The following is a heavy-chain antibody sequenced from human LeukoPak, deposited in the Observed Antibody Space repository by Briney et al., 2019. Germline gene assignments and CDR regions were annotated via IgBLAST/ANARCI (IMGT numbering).Heavy chain of an antibody. V-gene: IGHV3-23*01. Sequence: PGGSLRLSCAASGFTFSSYAMSWVRQAPGKGLEWVSAISGSGGSTYYADSVKGRLTISRDNSKNTLYLQMNSLRAEDTAVYYCAKSSGYNGFRFAYWGQGTLVTVSS. CDR2: ISGSGGST. J-gene: IGHJ4*02. D-gene: IGHD5-24*01. CDR1: GFTFSSYA. CDR3: AKSSGYNGFRFAY.